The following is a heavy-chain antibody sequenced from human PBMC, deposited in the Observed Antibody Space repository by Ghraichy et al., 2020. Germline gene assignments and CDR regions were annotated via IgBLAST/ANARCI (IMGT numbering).Heavy chain of an antibody. CDR3: ARWAITEGLQNYYYYYYMDV. J-gene: IGHJ6*03. Sequence: SETLSLTCTVSGGSISSYYWSWIRQPPGKGLEWIGYIYYSGSTNYNPSLKSRVTISVDTSKNQFSLKLSSVTAADTAVYYCARWAITEGLQNYYYYYYMDVWGKGTTVTVSS. CDR1: GGSISSYY. D-gene: IGHD4-11*01. V-gene: IGHV4-59*08. CDR2: IYYSGST.